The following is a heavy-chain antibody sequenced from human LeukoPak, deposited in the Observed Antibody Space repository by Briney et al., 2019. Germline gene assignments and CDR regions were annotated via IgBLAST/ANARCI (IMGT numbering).Heavy chain of an antibody. CDR2: IYTSGST. D-gene: IGHD2-2*01. J-gene: IGHJ2*01. CDR3: ARDALYCSSSSCYRYWYFDL. CDR1: GGSISSGSYY. Sequence: SQTLSLTCTVSGGSISSGSYYWNWVRQPAEKGLEWIGRIYTSGSTNYNPSLKSRVTMSVDTSKNQFSLKLSSVTAADTAVYYCARDALYCSSSSCYRYWYFDLWGRGTLVTVSS. V-gene: IGHV4-61*02.